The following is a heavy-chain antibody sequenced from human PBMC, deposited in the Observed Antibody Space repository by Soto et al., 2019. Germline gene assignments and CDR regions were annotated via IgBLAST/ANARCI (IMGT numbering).Heavy chain of an antibody. CDR1: GGTFSSYS. CDR3: ARSTGDSYYYHGMDV. Sequence: QVQLVQSGAEVKKPGSSVNVSCKASGGTFSSYSISWVRQAPGQGLEWMGRIIPVLSIANYAQKFQGRVTSTADKSTTTAYMELSGLRSEDTAMYYCARSTGDSYYYHGMDVWGQGTTVTVSS. V-gene: IGHV1-69*02. D-gene: IGHD7-27*01. J-gene: IGHJ6*02. CDR2: IIPVLSIA.